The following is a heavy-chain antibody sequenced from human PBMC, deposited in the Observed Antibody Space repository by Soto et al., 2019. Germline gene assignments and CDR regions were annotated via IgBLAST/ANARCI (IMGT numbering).Heavy chain of an antibody. D-gene: IGHD4-17*01. CDR1: GGSIGSYH. CDR2: VYYTGTT. Sequence: SETLSLTCTVSGGSIGSYHWRWVRQPPGKGLEWIASVYYTGTTNYNPSLGSRVTISIDAPENQISLKLTSVTAADTAFYYCARDTVLTGMFDFWGQGTLVTVSS. CDR3: ARDTVLTGMFDF. J-gene: IGHJ4*01. V-gene: IGHV4-59*01.